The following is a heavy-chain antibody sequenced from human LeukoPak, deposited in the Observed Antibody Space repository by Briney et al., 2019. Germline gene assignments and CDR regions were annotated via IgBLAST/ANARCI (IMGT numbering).Heavy chain of an antibody. CDR3: ARDRRSIAARLYYFDY. V-gene: IGHV4-4*02. CDR1: GGSISSSNW. Sequence: SGTLSLTCAVSGGSISSSNWWSWVRQPPGKGLEWIGYIYYSGSTNYNPSLKSRVTISVDTSKNQFSLKLSSVTAADTAVYYCARDRRSIAARLYYFDYWGQGTLVTVSS. J-gene: IGHJ4*02. D-gene: IGHD6-6*01. CDR2: IYYSGST.